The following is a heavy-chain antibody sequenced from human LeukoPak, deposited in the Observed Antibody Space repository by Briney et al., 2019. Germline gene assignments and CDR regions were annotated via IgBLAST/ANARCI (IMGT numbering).Heavy chain of an antibody. J-gene: IGHJ4*02. V-gene: IGHV3-7*01. Sequence: PGGSLRLSCVASGFSFSNYRMSWVRQAPGKGLEWVANIKEEGSEKDYVDSVKGRFTISRDNARNSLFLQMNSLRVDDTAVYYCVRLLRPDFWSGFFFDHWGQGTLLTVSS. CDR3: VRLLRPDFWSGFFFDH. D-gene: IGHD3-3*01. CDR2: IKEEGSEK. CDR1: GFSFSNYR.